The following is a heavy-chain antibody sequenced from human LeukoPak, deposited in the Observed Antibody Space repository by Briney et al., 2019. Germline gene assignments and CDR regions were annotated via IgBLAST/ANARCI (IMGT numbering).Heavy chain of an antibody. V-gene: IGHV5-10-1*01. CDR1: GYXFTGYW. CDR3: ARHYLAATGRNWFDP. CDR2: IDPSDSYT. Sequence: GESLKISCNGSGYXFTGYWITWVRQMPGKGLEWMGRIDPSDSYTNYSPSFQGHVTISADKSISTAYLQWSSLKASDTAIYYCARHYLAATGRNWFDPWGQGTLVTVSS. J-gene: IGHJ5*02. D-gene: IGHD6-13*01.